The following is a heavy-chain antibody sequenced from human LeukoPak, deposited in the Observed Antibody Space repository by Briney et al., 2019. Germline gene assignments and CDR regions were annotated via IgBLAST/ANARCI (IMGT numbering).Heavy chain of an antibody. V-gene: IGHV3-9*01. D-gene: IGHD6-19*01. J-gene: IGHJ4*02. Sequence: GRSLRLSCAASGLTFDVYAVHWVRQAPGKGLERVSGIPWSNGEIAYADSVKGRFTISRDNAKMYLQMNSLRTEDTAVYYCAKSLRNGSGWASDYWGQGTLVTVSS. CDR2: IPWSNGEI. CDR1: GLTFDVYA. CDR3: AKSLRNGSGWASDY.